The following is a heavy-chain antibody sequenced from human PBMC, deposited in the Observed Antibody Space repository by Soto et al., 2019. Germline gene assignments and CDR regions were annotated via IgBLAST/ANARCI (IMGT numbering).Heavy chain of an antibody. Sequence: SVKVSCKATGGTFSIYAIIWVRQAPGQGLEWMGGIIPIFGTASYAQKFQGRVTITADESTSTAYMELSSLRSEDTAVYYCARDSVLGDNWFDPWDQGTLVTVSS. CDR3: ARDSVLGDNWFDP. CDR2: IIPIFGTA. D-gene: IGHD3-10*01. J-gene: IGHJ5*02. V-gene: IGHV1-69*13. CDR1: GGTFSIYA.